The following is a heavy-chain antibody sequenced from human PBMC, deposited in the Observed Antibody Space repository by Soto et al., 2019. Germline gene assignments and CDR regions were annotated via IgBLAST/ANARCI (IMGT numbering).Heavy chain of an antibody. Sequence: GESLKISCKGSGYSFSTYWIGWVRQMPGKGLEWMGIIYPGDSDTGYSPSFQGQVTISSDKSISTAYLQWSSLKASDTAMYYCARPVDEYSSSPDDYWGQGTLVTVSS. V-gene: IGHV5-51*01. CDR1: GYSFSTYW. CDR3: ARPVDEYSSSPDDY. CDR2: IYPGDSDT. J-gene: IGHJ4*02. D-gene: IGHD6-6*01.